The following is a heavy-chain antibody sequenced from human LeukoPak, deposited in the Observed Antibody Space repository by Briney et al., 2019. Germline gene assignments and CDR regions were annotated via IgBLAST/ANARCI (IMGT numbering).Heavy chain of an antibody. CDR2: IYHSGST. CDR1: GFSVTSNY. D-gene: IGHD3-10*01. V-gene: IGHV4-4*02. CDR3: ARWGSNMAREKGDH. Sequence: GSLRLSCAASGFSVTSNYMSWVRQAPGKGLEWIGEIYHSGSTNYIPSLKSRVTISIDKSKNQFSLKLSSVTAADTAVYYCARWGSNMAREKGDHWGQGILVTVSS. J-gene: IGHJ4*02.